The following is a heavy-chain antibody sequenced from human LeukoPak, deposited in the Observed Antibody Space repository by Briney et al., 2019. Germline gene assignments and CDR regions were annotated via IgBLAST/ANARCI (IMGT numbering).Heavy chain of an antibody. CDR3: ARKVTYYDFWSGYFSGNWFDP. CDR2: INHSEST. D-gene: IGHD3-3*01. Sequence: SETLSLTCAVYGGSFSGYYWSWIRQPPGKGLEWIGEINHSESTNYNPSLKSRVTISVDTSKNQFSLKLSSVTAADTAVYYCARKVTYYDFWSGYFSGNWFDPWGQGTLVTVSS. J-gene: IGHJ5*02. CDR1: GGSFSGYY. V-gene: IGHV4-34*01.